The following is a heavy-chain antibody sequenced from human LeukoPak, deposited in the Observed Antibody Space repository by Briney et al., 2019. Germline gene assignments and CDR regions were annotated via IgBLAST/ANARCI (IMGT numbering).Heavy chain of an antibody. J-gene: IGHJ4*02. CDR2: IIPILGIA. V-gene: IGHV1-69*04. CDR1: GGTFSSYA. Sequence: ASVKVSCKASGGTFSSYAISWVRQAPGQGLEWMGRIIPILGIANYAQKFQGRVTITADKSTSTAYMELSSLRPEDTAVYYCARDDFFDYWGQGTLVTVSS. D-gene: IGHD3-3*01. CDR3: ARDDFFDY.